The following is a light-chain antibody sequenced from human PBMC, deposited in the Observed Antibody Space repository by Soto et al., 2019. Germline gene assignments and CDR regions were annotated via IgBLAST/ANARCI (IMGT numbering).Light chain of an antibody. Sequence: DIQMTQSPSTLSASIGDRVVITCRASESISSWLAWYQQKPGKAPKLLIYDVSSLESGVPSKFSGSGSGTEFTLPISSLQPDDFATYYCQQYNSARSITFGQGTRLEIK. V-gene: IGKV1-5*01. CDR3: QQYNSARSIT. CDR2: DVS. CDR1: ESISSW. J-gene: IGKJ5*01.